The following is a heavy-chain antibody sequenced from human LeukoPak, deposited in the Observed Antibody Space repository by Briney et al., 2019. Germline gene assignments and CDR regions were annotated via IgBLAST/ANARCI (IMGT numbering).Heavy chain of an antibody. V-gene: IGHV3-23*01. J-gene: IGHJ5*02. CDR3: AKDQAGA. CDR1: GFTFSSYG. Sequence: PGGSLRLSCAASGFTFSSYGMSWVRQAPGKGLEWVSAISGSGGSTYYADSVKGRFTISRDNGKNTLYLQMNSLGPEDTAIYYCAKDQAGAWGQGTRVTVSS. D-gene: IGHD1-26*01. CDR2: ISGSGGST.